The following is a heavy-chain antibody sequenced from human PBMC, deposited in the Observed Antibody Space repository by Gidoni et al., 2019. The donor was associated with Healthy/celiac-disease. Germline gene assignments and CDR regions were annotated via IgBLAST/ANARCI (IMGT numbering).Heavy chain of an antibody. V-gene: IGHV1-8*01. Sequence: QVQLVQSGAEVKKPGASVKVSCKASGSTFTSYDINWVRQATGQGLEWLGWMNPNSGNTGYAQKFQGRVTMTRNTSISTAYMELSSLRSEDTAVYYCARGRNWGSEGWWSLDQNKGGMDVWGQGTTVTVSS. CDR2: MNPNSGNT. D-gene: IGHD7-27*01. CDR1: GSTFTSYD. CDR3: ARGRNWGSEGWWSLDQNKGGMDV. J-gene: IGHJ6*02.